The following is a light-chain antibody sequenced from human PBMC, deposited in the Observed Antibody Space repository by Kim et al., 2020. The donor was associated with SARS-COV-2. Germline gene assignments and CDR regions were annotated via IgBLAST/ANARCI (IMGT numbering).Light chain of an antibody. CDR2: YDS. J-gene: IGLJ2*01. CDR3: QVWDSSSDHVV. CDR1: YIRSKS. Sequence: APGKPAQISCRGNYIRSKSVRRCQQKPGQAPVLFIYYDSYRPSGIPERFSGSNSENTATLTISRVEAEDEADFYCQVWDSSSDHVVFGGGTQLTVL. V-gene: IGLV3-21*04.